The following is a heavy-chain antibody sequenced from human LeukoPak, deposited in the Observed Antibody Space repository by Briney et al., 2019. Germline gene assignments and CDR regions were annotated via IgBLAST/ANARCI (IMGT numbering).Heavy chain of an antibody. J-gene: IGHJ6*02. D-gene: IGHD6-19*01. CDR2: IKQDGSEK. CDR3: PRTPYNSGWWEFMDV. Sequence: PGGSLRLSCAASGFTFSSYWMSWVRQAPGKGLEWVANIKQDGSEKYYVDSVKGRFTISRDSAKNSLYLQMNSLRAEDTAVYYCPRTPYNSGWWEFMDVWGQGTTVTVSS. CDR1: GFTFSSYW. V-gene: IGHV3-7*01.